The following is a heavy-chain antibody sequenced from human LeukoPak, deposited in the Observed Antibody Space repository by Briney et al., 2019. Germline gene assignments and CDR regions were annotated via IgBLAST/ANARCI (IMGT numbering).Heavy chain of an antibody. CDR3: ARGSAYSGYDLDWFDP. J-gene: IGHJ5*02. V-gene: IGHV4-61*02. D-gene: IGHD5-12*01. CDR2: IYTSGST. CDR1: GGSISSSSYY. Sequence: SETLSLTCTVSGGSISSSSYYWSWIRQPAGKGLEWIGRIYTSGSTNYNPSLKSRVTISVDTSKNQFSLKLSSVTAADTAVYYCARGSAYSGYDLDWFDPWGQGTLVTVSS.